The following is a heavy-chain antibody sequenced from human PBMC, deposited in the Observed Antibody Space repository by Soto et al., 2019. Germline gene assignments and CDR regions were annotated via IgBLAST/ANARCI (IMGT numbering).Heavy chain of an antibody. CDR3: ARRPGDYSNSEYGIDV. CDR2: IDPSDSYS. Sequence: EVQLVQSGAEVKKPGESLRSSCKGSGYSFTSYWISWVRQMPGKGLEWMGRIDPSDSYSNYSPSFQGHVTISADKSISTAYLQWSSLKASDTAMYYCARRPGDYSNSEYGIDVWGQGTTVTVSS. CDR1: GYSFTSYW. V-gene: IGHV5-10-1*03. D-gene: IGHD4-4*01. J-gene: IGHJ6*02.